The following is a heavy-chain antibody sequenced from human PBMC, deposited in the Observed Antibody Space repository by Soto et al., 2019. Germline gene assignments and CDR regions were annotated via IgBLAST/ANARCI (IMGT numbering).Heavy chain of an antibody. J-gene: IGHJ4*02. D-gene: IGHD2-2*01. CDR2: ITSSSVTM. V-gene: IGHV3-48*01. CDR1: GFTFSTHS. Sequence: GGSLRLSCAASGFTFSTHSMNWVRQAPGKGLEWISYITSSSVTMYADSVKGRFTISRDNAKNSLYLQMNSLRAEGTAVYFCVGEVGFQLIYWGQGT. CDR3: VGEVGFQLIY.